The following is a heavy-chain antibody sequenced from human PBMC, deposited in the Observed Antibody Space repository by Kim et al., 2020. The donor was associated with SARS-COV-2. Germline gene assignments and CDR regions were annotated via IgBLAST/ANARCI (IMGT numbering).Heavy chain of an antibody. J-gene: IGHJ4*02. CDR1: GFTFSTYW. D-gene: IGHD2-15*01. CDR3: ARGEVVAAPTPFDY. Sequence: GGPLRLSCAASGFTFSTYWMHWVRQAPGKGLVWVSRISSDESSTSYADSVKGRSTTSRDNARSTLSLQMNSLRAEATAVYYCARGEVVAAPTPFDYWGQGTLVTVSS. CDR2: ISSDESST. V-gene: IGHV3-74*01.